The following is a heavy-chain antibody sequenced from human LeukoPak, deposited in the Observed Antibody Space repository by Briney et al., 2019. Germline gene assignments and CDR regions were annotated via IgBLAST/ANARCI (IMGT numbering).Heavy chain of an antibody. D-gene: IGHD6-6*01. J-gene: IGHJ5*02. CDR1: GFTVSSNY. V-gene: IGHV4-39*07. Sequence: GSLRLSCAASGFTVSSNYMSWVRQPPGKGLEWIGSIYYSGSTYYNPSLKSRVTISVDTSKNQFSLKLNSVTAADTAVYYCASYAYFSSSWGFDPWGQGTLVTVSS. CDR2: IYYSGST. CDR3: ASYAYFSSSWGFDP.